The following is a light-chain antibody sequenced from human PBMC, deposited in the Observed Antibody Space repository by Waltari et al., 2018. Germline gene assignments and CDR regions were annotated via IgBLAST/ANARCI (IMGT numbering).Light chain of an antibody. CDR3: QQYDGEVVT. Sequence: WYQPNLCQAPRLLIYGTASRATGIPDRFSGSGSGTDFTLTISRLEPVDFAVYYCQQYDGEVVTFGGGTKVEI. J-gene: IGKJ4*01. CDR2: GTA. V-gene: IGKV3-20*01.